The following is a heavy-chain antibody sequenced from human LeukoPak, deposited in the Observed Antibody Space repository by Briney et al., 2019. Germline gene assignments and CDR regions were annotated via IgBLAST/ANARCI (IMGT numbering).Heavy chain of an antibody. D-gene: IGHD6-19*01. CDR2: IIPIFGTA. J-gene: IGHJ4*02. V-gene: IGHV1-69*13. CDR1: VYTFTGYN. CDR3: AMGNSSGWSFGFFDY. Sequence: SVKVSFKASVYTFTGYNMHWVRQAPRQRLEWMGGIIPIFGTANYAQKFQGRVTITAAESTTTAYMELSSLRSEDTAVYYCAMGNSSGWSFGFFDYWGQGTLVTVSS.